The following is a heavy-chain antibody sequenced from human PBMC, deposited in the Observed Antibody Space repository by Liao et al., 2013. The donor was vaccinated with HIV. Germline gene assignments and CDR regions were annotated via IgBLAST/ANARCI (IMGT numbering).Heavy chain of an antibody. J-gene: IGHJ5*02. Sequence: QVQLQESGPGLVKPSETLSLTCTVSGDSISSHYWNWIRQAPGKGLEWVGRIYSSGSANYNPSLKSRVTMSVDTSKNQFSLKLSSVTAADTAVYYCARTDQYYDFWNGYENWFDPWGQGTLVTVSS. D-gene: IGHD3-3*01. CDR3: ARTDQYYDFWNGYENWFDP. V-gene: IGHV4-4*07. CDR1: GDSISSHY. CDR2: IYSSGSA.